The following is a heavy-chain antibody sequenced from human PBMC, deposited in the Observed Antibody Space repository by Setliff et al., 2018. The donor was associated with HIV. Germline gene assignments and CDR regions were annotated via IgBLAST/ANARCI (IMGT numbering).Heavy chain of an antibody. J-gene: IGHJ4*02. D-gene: IGHD2-2*01. CDR3: ARESACSSTSCPKVLDY. CDR1: GGTFGIYG. V-gene: IGHV1-69*05. Sequence: SVKVSCKASGGTFGIYGISWVRQAPGQGLEWMGGTIPMFGTADYAQKFQGRVTITTDESTNTGYMELSSLRSEDTAVYYCARESACSSTSCPKVLDYWGQGTLVTVSS. CDR2: TIPMFGTA.